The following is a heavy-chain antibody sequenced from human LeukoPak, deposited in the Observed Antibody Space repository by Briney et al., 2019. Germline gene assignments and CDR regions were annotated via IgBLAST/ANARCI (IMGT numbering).Heavy chain of an antibody. CDR1: GYTFRNYG. CDR3: ARKGDSSSWFANAFDI. V-gene: IGHV1-18*04. CDR2: ISAYNGNA. Sequence: ASVKVSCKASGYTFRNYGINWMRQAPGQGLEWMGWISAYNGNANYAQKLRGRVTMTTDTSTSTAYMELRSLRSDDTAVYYCARKGDSSSWFANAFDIWGQGTMVTVSS. J-gene: IGHJ3*02. D-gene: IGHD6-13*01.